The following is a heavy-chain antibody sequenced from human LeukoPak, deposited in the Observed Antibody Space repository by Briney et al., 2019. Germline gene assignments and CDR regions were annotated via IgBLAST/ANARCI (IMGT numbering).Heavy chain of an antibody. CDR2: IYPGDSDT. Sequence: GESLKISCKGSGYSFTSYWIGWVRQMPGKGLEWMGIIYPGDSDTRYSPSFQGQVTISADKSISTAYLQWSSLKASDTAMYYCVRHLRSPRSYGSGKGNWFDPWGQGTLVTVSS. CDR3: VRHLRSPRSYGSGKGNWFDP. V-gene: IGHV5-51*01. CDR1: GYSFTSYW. D-gene: IGHD3-10*01. J-gene: IGHJ5*02.